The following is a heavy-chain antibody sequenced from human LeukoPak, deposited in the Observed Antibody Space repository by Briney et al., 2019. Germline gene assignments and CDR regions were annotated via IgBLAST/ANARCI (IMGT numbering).Heavy chain of an antibody. CDR2: INPVFQTA. Sequence: SVKVSCKASGGTLSTYAFTWVRQAPGQGLEWMGGINPVFQTADSAQKFQGRVTMTADESTGIVYMELSSLTYGDTAVYYCARDWGPRVKASYDLWGQGTMVTVSS. CDR3: ARDWGPRVKASYDL. V-gene: IGHV1-69*13. J-gene: IGHJ3*01. D-gene: IGHD3-16*01. CDR1: GGTLSTYA.